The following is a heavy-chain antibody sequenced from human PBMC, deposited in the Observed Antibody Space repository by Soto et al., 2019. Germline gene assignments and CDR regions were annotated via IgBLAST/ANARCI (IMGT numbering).Heavy chain of an antibody. J-gene: IGHJ4*02. V-gene: IGHV4-39*01. Sequence: QLQLQESGPGLVKPSETLSLTCTVSGGSISSSSYYWGWIRQPPGKGLEWIGSIYYSGSTYYNPSLKSRVAISVDTSENHFSLKLSSVTAADTAVYYGARHPIPYGDYALYYFEYWGQGTLVTVSS. D-gene: IGHD4-17*01. CDR3: ARHPIPYGDYALYYFEY. CDR1: GGSISSSSYY. CDR2: IYYSGST.